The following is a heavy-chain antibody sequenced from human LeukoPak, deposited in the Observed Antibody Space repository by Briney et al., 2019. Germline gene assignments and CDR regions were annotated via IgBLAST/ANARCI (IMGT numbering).Heavy chain of an antibody. CDR1: GYTFTDYY. J-gene: IGHJ4*02. CDR3: AREGSGYSGYGPFDY. CDR2: INPNSGGT. Sequence: GASVKVSCKASGYTFTDYYMHWVRQAPGQGLEWMGWINPNSGGTNYAQKFQGWVTMTRDTSISTAYMELNRLRSDDTAVYYCAREGSGYSGYGPFDYWGQGTLVTVSS. V-gene: IGHV1-2*04. D-gene: IGHD5-12*01.